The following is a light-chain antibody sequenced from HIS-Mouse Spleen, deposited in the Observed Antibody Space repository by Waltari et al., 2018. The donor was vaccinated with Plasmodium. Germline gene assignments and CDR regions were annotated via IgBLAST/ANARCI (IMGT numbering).Light chain of an antibody. V-gene: IGLV1-44*01. CDR2: SNK. CDR1: SSNIGSNT. Sequence: QSVLTQPPSASGTPGQRVTISCSGSSSNIGSNTVNWYQQRPGTAPKLLIYSNKQRRSGGPDRFSGSKSGTAASLAISGLQSEDEADYYCAAWDDSLNGPVFGGGTKLTVL. CDR3: AAWDDSLNGPV. J-gene: IGLJ2*01.